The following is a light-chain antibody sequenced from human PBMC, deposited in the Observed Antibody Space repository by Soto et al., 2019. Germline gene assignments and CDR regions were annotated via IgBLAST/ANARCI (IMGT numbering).Light chain of an antibody. CDR2: AAS. CDR3: QQDYSYPWT. J-gene: IGKJ1*01. V-gene: IGKV1-8*01. Sequence: AIRMTQSPSSLSASTGDRVTITCRASQGISSYLAWYQQKPGKAPKLLIYAASTLQSGVPSRFSGSGSGTDFTLTISCLQSEDFATYYCQQDYSYPWTFGQGIKVEIK. CDR1: QGISSY.